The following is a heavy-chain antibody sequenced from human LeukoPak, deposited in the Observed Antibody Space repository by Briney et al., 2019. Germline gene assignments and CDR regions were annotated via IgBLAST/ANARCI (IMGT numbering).Heavy chain of an antibody. V-gene: IGHV3-23*01. CDR3: AKGGSYAPLDY. Sequence: GVSLRLCCAASGFTVTDSAMTWVRQAQGKGLEWVSAISTSGGDTIYTDSVKDRFTISRDNSKNTLYLQMNSLRAEDTAIYYCAKGGSYAPLDYWGQGTLVTVSS. D-gene: IGHD1-26*01. CDR2: ISTSGGDT. J-gene: IGHJ4*02. CDR1: GFTVTDSA.